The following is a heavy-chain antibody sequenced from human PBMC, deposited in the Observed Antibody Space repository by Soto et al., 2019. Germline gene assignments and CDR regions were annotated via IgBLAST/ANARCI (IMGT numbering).Heavy chain of an antibody. D-gene: IGHD1-26*01. CDR3: ATDGGRYYGSQGPYDGFDI. J-gene: IGHJ3*02. CDR2: FDPENGET. Sequence: QVQLLQSGTVVKKPGASVKVSCKVSGHTLKEISVHWVRQAPGKGLECMGVFDPENGETIYAQKFQGRVSMTEDTSTETAYMELSSLRSEDTAVYYCATDGGRYYGSQGPYDGFDIWGRGTMVSVSS. CDR1: GHTLKEIS. V-gene: IGHV1-24*01.